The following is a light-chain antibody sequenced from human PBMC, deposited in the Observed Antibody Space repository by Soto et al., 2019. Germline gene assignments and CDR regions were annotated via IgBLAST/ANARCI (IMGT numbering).Light chain of an antibody. J-gene: IGKJ3*01. CDR2: GAS. CDR1: QSVSSSY. CDR3: QQYGSSPGVT. V-gene: IGKV3-20*01. Sequence: EIVLTQSPGTLSLSPGERATLSCRASQSVSSSYLAWYQQKPGQAPRLLIYGASSRATGIPDRFSGSGSGTDFTLTISRLELEDFAVYYCQQYGSSPGVTFGPGTRVDIK.